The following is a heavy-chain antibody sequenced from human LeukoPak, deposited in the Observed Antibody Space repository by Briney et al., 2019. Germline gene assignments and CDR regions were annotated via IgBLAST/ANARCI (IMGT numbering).Heavy chain of an antibody. Sequence: TSETLSLTCSVSGGSISSYYWSWIRQPPGKGLEWIGYIYYSGSTNYNPSLKSRVTISVDTSKNQFSLKLSSVTAADTAVYYCARVRHDSYGFDYWGQGTLVTVSS. V-gene: IGHV4-59*01. J-gene: IGHJ4*02. CDR3: ARVRHDSYGFDY. D-gene: IGHD5-18*01. CDR1: GGSISSYY. CDR2: IYYSGST.